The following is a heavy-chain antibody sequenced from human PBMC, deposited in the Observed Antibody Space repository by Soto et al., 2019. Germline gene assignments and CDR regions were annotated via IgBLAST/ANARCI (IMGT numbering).Heavy chain of an antibody. CDR1: GYTFTSYV. Sequence: ASVKVSCKASGYTFTSYVMHWVRQAPGQRLEWMGWINAGNGNTKYLQKFQGRVTITRDTSASTAYMDLSSLRSEDTAVYYCARAMYYYGSGSYQGVPYVMGMDVWGQGTTVTVSS. V-gene: IGHV1-3*01. J-gene: IGHJ6*02. D-gene: IGHD3-10*01. CDR2: INAGNGNT. CDR3: ARAMYYYGSGSYQGVPYVMGMDV.